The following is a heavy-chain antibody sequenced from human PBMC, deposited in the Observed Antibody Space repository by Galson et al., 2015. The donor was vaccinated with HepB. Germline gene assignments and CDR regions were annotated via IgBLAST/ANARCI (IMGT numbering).Heavy chain of an antibody. CDR2: IKQDGSEK. CDR3: ARDDYSNYPLDY. D-gene: IGHD4-11*01. V-gene: IGHV3-7*03. J-gene: IGHJ4*02. Sequence: SLRLSCAASGFTFSSYWMSWVRQVPGKGLEWVANIKQDGSEKYYVDSVKGRFTISRDNAKNSLYLQMNSLRAEDTAVYYCARDDYSNYPLDYWGQGTLVTVSS. CDR1: GFTFSSYW.